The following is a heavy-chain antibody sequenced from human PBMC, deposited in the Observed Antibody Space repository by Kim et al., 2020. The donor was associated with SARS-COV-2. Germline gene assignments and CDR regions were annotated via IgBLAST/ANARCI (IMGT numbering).Heavy chain of an antibody. Sequence: SETLSLTCSVSGGSFSGYYWSWIRQAPGKGLEWIAYMFYRGSNNYNPSLKSRVTISVDTSKNQFSLKLSSVTAADTAVYYCARAGYSSSWYWVREGFDYYYGMDVWGQGTTVTVSS. V-gene: IGHV4-59*13. CDR1: GGSFSGYY. J-gene: IGHJ6*02. CDR2: MFYRGSN. CDR3: ARAGYSSSWYWVREGFDYYYGMDV. D-gene: IGHD6-13*01.